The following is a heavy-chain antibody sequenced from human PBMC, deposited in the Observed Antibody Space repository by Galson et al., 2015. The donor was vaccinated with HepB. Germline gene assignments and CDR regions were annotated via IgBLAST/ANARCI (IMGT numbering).Heavy chain of an antibody. J-gene: IGHJ6*02. CDR3: AKFGGSSSLYAMDV. V-gene: IGHV3-23*01. Sequence: SLRLSCAASGFTFSSYAMSWVRQAPGKGLEWVSAISGSGGGTYYADSVKGRFTISRDYSKNTLYLQMNSLRAEDTAVYYCAKFGGSSSLYAMDVWGQGTTVTVSS. CDR1: GFTFSSYA. CDR2: ISGSGGGT. D-gene: IGHD6-6*01.